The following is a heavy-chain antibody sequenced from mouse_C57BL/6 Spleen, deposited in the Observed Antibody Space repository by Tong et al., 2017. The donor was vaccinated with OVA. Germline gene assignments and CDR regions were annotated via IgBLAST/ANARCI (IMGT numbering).Heavy chain of an antibody. CDR3: ARDYYGSSWGYYYDY. D-gene: IGHD1-1*01. CDR1: GYTFTSYW. CDR2: INPSNGGT. Sequence: VQLQESGTELVKPGASVKLSCKASGYTFTSYWMHWVKQRPGQGLEWIGNINPSNGGTNYNEKFKSKATLTVDKSSSTADMQLSSLTSKDSAVDYCARDYYGSSWGYYYDYWGQGTTLTLSS. J-gene: IGHJ2*01. V-gene: IGHV1-53*01.